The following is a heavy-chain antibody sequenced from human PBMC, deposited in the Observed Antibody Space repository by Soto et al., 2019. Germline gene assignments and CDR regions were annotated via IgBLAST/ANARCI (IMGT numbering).Heavy chain of an antibody. V-gene: IGHV3-64D*06. D-gene: IGHD1-26*01. CDR3: VRDSGSFGRSYFNN. CDR1: GFTFSTYA. J-gene: IGHJ4*02. CDR2: ISSNGGST. Sequence: PVGSLRLSCSASGFTFSTYAMHWVRQAPGKGLEYISGISSNGGSTYYADSVKGRFTNSRDNSKHTLYLQLSSLRAEDTAVYYCVRDSGSFGRSYFNNWGLGTVVTVSS.